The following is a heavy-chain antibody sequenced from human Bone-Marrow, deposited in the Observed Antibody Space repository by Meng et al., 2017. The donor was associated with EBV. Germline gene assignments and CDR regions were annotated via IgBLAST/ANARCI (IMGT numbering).Heavy chain of an antibody. CDR3: GRDVYASGTYRADP. CDR2: MDPNSGNT. J-gene: IGHJ5*02. Sequence: LVHSGDEGKKPGASVKVSCKASGYTFTRYDINWVRQATGQGLEWMGWMDPNSGNTGFAQKFQGRVTMTRNASISTAYMELSALTSEDTAVYYCGRDVYASGTYRADPWGQGTLVTVSS. V-gene: IGHV1-8*01. CDR1: GYTFTRYD. D-gene: IGHD3-10*01.